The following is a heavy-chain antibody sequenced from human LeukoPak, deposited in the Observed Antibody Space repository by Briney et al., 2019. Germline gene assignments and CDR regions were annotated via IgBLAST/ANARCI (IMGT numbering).Heavy chain of an antibody. CDR2: ISTSSSYI. CDR1: GFTFSSYS. CDR3: AKGSFYSNYYYYYYMDV. D-gene: IGHD4-11*01. V-gene: IGHV3-21*04. Sequence: PGGSLRLSCAASGFTFSSYSMNWVRQAPGKGLEWVSSISTSSSYIYYADSVKGRFTISRDNSKNTLYLQMNSLRAEDTAVYYCAKGSFYSNYYYYYYMDVWGKGTTVTVSS. J-gene: IGHJ6*03.